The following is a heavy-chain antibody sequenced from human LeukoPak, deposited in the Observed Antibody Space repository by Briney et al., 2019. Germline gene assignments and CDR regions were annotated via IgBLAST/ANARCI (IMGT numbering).Heavy chain of an antibody. Sequence: PGGSLRLSCAVSGFTFSSYIMNCVRQAPGKGLEWVSSIRSSSSYISYADSVRGRFTISRDNAKNSLYLQMNSLRAEGTAVYYCAAGTAADYWGLGTLVTVSS. CDR3: AAGTAADY. V-gene: IGHV3-21*01. J-gene: IGHJ4*02. D-gene: IGHD6-13*01. CDR1: GFTFSSYI. CDR2: IRSSSSYI.